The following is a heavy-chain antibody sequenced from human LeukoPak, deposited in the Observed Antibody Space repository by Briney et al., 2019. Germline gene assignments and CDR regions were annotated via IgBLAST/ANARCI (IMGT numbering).Heavy chain of an antibody. D-gene: IGHD6-19*01. CDR1: GYIFTGYY. V-gene: IGHV1-2*02. Sequence: ASVEVPCKAPGYIFTGYYMHWVRQAPGQGLEWMGWINPNSGGTNYAQKFQGRVTMTRDTSISTVYMELSGLRSDDTAVYYCARDWRAGTGYFDYWGQGTLVTVSS. J-gene: IGHJ4*02. CDR2: INPNSGGT. CDR3: ARDWRAGTGYFDY.